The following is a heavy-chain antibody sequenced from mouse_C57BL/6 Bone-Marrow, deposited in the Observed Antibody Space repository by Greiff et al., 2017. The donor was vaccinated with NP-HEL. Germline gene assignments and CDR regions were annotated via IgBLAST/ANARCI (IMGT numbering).Heavy chain of an antibody. Sequence: EVQLQQSGPELVKPGASVKISCKASGYTFTDYYMNWVKQSHGKSLEWIGDINPNNGGTSYNQKFKGKATLTVDKSSSTAYMELRSLTSEDSAVYYGAREGYSNSYAMDYWGQGTSVTVSS. CDR1: GYTFTDYY. J-gene: IGHJ4*01. V-gene: IGHV1-26*01. D-gene: IGHD2-5*01. CDR2: INPNNGGT. CDR3: AREGYSNSYAMDY.